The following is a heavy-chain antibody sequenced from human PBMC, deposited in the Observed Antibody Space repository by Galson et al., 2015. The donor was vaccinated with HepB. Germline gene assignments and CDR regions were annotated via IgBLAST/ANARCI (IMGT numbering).Heavy chain of an antibody. J-gene: IGHJ3*02. CDR3: ARPRLLADAFDI. D-gene: IGHD2/OR15-2a*01. Sequence: SVKVSCKASGVTFSSYAISWVRQAPGQGLEWIGGIIPIFGKADYAQKFQGRVKITADEATSTAYMELSSLRSEDTAVYYCARPRLLADAFDIWGQGTMVTVSS. CDR2: IIPIFGKA. CDR1: GVTFSSYA. V-gene: IGHV1-69*13.